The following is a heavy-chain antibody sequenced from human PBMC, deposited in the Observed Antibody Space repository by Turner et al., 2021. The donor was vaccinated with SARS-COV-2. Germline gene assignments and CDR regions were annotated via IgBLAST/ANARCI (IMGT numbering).Heavy chain of an antibody. CDR2: IKEDGSEQ. CDR3: ASRAANVNTWRYLDY. CDR1: GLTLSSYW. V-gene: IGHV3-7*01. J-gene: IGHJ4*02. Sequence: EVQLVESGGGLVQPGGSLRLSCAASGLTLSSYWMTWVRQAPGKWLEWVANIKEDGSEQHYVESMKGRFTISRDNAKNSLYLEMNSLRAEDTALYYCASRAANVNTWRYLDYWGQGTLVTVSS. D-gene: IGHD2-15*01.